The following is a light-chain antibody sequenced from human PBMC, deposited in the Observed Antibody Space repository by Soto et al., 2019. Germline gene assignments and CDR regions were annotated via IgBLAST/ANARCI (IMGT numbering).Light chain of an antibody. V-gene: IGKV3-20*01. J-gene: IGKJ2*01. CDR3: LQYGSPPYT. CDR1: QSISRGN. CDR2: GGA. Sequence: VLTQAPGTLALSPGERVILSCRASQSISRGNLAWYQQKTGQAPRLLIYGGARSATGIPDRFSGSGSGTDFTLTISGLEPEDFAVYFCLQYGSPPYTFGQGTQL.